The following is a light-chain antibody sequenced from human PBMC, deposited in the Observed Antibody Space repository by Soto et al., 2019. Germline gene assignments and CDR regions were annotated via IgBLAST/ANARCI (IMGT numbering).Light chain of an antibody. CDR1: NGYNTYS. J-gene: IGLJ2*01. V-gene: IGLV4-69*01. CDR2: LNSDGSH. Sequence: QSVLTQSPSASASLGASVKLTCTLSNGYNTYSIAWHHQQPERGPRFLMKLNSDGSHTKGDGIPDRFSGSSSGPERYLTISSLQSEDEADYYCQTWGTGIVIFGGGTKLTGL. CDR3: QTWGTGIVI.